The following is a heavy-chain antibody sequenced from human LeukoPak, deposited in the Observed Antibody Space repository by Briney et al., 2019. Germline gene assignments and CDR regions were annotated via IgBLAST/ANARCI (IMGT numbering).Heavy chain of an antibody. D-gene: IGHD1/OR15-1a*01. CDR3: AREASGTPGYFDS. J-gene: IGHJ4*02. CDR2: TYYRSKWYN. Sequence: SQTLSLTCAISGDSVSSNSAAWSWIRQSPSRGLEWPGRTYYRSKWYNDYAISVKSRITINPDTSKNQVSLQLNTVTLEDTAVYYCAREASGTPGYFDSWGQGTLVTVSS. V-gene: IGHV6-1*01. CDR1: GDSVSSNSAA.